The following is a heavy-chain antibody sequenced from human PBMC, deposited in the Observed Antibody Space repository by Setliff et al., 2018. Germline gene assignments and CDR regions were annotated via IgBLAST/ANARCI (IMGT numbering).Heavy chain of an antibody. J-gene: IGHJ6*03. CDR1: GGIFSTLA. D-gene: IGHD1-7*01. CDR3: ARNAITGTTKKYYYYLDV. V-gene: IGHV1-69*10. Sequence: ASVKVSCKASGGIFSTLAINWVRQAPGHGLEWMGGTIPLLPLPNYAVKFQGRVTITADKSTSTTYMELSSLTSEDTAVYYCARNAITGTTKKYYYYLDVWGQGTTVTVSS. CDR2: TIPLLPLP.